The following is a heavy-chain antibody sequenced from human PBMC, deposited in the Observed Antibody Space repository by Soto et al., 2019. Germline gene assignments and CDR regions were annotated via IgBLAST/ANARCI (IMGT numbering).Heavy chain of an antibody. V-gene: IGHV3-33*05. D-gene: IGHD3-16*01. CDR2: TSYAGSNN. Sequence: QVQLVESGGGVVQPGTSLRLSCVGSGFTFRSYVIHWVRQAPGKGLEWVALTSYAGSNNFYGDSVKGRFTISRHNSRKTVELHMDSLTFEDTALYYCARWGTTGGLDVWGQGTLVSVSS. CDR3: ARWGTTGGLDV. CDR1: GFTFRSYV. J-gene: IGHJ4*02.